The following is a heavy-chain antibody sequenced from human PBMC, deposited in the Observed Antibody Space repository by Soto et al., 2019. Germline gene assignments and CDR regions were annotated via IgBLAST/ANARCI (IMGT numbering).Heavy chain of an antibody. Sequence: PSETLALTCAVYGGCFSGYYWSWIRQPPGKGLEWIGEINHSGSTNYNPSLKSRVTISVDTSKNQFSLKLSSVTAADTAVYYCARARGSGVVPAAISPYGMDVWGQGTTVTVSS. CDR1: GGCFSGYY. V-gene: IGHV4-34*01. D-gene: IGHD2-2*01. J-gene: IGHJ6*02. CDR2: INHSGST. CDR3: ARARGSGVVPAAISPYGMDV.